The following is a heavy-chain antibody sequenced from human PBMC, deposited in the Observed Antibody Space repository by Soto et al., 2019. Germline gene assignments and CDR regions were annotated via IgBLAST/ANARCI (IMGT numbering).Heavy chain of an antibody. CDR3: AIGKYYFRSGPPPGPDYYYYGMDV. D-gene: IGHD3-3*01. CDR2: IYYSWST. J-gene: IGHJ6*01. V-gene: IGHV4-39*01. CDR1: GGSISSSSYY. Sequence: PSETLSLTCTVSGGSISSSSYYWGWIRQPPGKGLEWIGSIYYSWSTYYNPSLKSRVTISVETSWNQFSLKLTAVTPADTAVYYCAIGKYYFRSGPPPGPDYYYYGMDVWGQGATVTVSS.